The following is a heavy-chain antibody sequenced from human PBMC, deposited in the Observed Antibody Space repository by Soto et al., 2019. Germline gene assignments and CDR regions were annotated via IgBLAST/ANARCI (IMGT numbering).Heavy chain of an antibody. CDR1: VFTFSSYW. CDR3: ASSVGGNPGAFDI. Sequence: GGSLRLSCAASVFTFSSYWMSWVRQAPGKGLEWVANVKQDGSEKYYVDSVKGRFTISRDNAKNSLYLQMNSLRAEDTAVYYCASSVGGNPGAFDIWGQGTMVTVSS. J-gene: IGHJ3*02. V-gene: IGHV3-7*03. D-gene: IGHD2-15*01. CDR2: VKQDGSEK.